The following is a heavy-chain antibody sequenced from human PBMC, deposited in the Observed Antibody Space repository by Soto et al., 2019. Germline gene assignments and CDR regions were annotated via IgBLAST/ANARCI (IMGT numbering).Heavy chain of an antibody. CDR3: ARDFIREVPSAFDI. Sequence: ASVKVSCKASGYTFTSYGISWVRQAPGQGLEWMGWISAYNGNTNYAQKLQGRVTMTTDTSTSTAYMELRSLRSDDTAVYYCARDFIREVPSAFDIWGQGTMVTVSS. CDR2: ISAYNGNT. D-gene: IGHD3-10*01. V-gene: IGHV1-18*01. CDR1: GYTFTSYG. J-gene: IGHJ3*02.